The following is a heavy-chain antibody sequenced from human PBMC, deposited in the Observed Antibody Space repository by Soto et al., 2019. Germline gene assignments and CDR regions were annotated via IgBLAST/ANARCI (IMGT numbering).Heavy chain of an antibody. CDR2: INHSGST. V-gene: IGHV4-34*01. CDR3: ARRRVLRYFDWLSYFDD. J-gene: IGHJ4*02. CDR1: GGSFSGYY. Sequence: QVQLQQWGAGLLKPSETLSLTCAVYGGSFSGYYWSWIRQPPGKGLEWMGEINHSGSTNYNPSLKSRLSMSVETNKTPFSLKLSSGTAADTAVYYCARRRVLRYFDWLSYFDDWGQGTLVTVSS. D-gene: IGHD3-9*01.